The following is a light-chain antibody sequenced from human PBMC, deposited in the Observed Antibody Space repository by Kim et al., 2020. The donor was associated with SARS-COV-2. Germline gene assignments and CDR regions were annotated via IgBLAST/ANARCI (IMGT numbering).Light chain of an antibody. Sequence: DIQMTQSPSSLSASVGDRVTITCRASQSISSYLNWYQQKPGKAPKILIYAASSLQSGVPSRFSGSESGTDFTLTISSLQPEDFATYYCQQSYSTPYTFGQGTKLEI. CDR3: QQSYSTPYT. J-gene: IGKJ2*01. CDR2: AAS. V-gene: IGKV1-39*01. CDR1: QSISSY.